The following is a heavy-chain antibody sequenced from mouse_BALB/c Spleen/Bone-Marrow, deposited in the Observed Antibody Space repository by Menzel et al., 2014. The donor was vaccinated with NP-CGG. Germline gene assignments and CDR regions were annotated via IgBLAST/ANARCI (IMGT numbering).Heavy chain of an antibody. D-gene: IGHD1-1*01. CDR3: ARTYGSSYFVY. J-gene: IGHJ3*01. CDR2: IYPGDGDT. Sequence: QVQLKESGPELVKPGASVKISCRASGYAFSSSWMNWVKQRPGQGLEWIGRIYPGDGDTNYNGKFKGKATLTADKSPSTAYMQLSSLTSVDSAVYFCARTYGSSYFVYWGQGTLVTGSA. V-gene: IGHV1-82*01. CDR1: GYAFSSSW.